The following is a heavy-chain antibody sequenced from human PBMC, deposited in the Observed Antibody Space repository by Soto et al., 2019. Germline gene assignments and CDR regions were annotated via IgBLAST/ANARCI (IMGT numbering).Heavy chain of an antibody. V-gene: IGHV4-34*01. CDR1: GGSFSGYY. CDR3: AAGTVVVVVAATHTGAFDI. CDR2: INHSGST. D-gene: IGHD2-15*01. J-gene: IGHJ3*02. Sequence: SETLSLTCAVYGGSFSGYYWSWIRQPPGKVLEWIGEINHSGSTNYNPSLKSRVTISVDTSKNQFSLKLSSVTAADTAVYYCAAGTVVVVVAATHTGAFDIWGQGTMVTVSS.